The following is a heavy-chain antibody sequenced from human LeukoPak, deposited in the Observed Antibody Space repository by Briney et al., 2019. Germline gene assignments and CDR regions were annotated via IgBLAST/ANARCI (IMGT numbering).Heavy chain of an antibody. J-gene: IGHJ4*02. CDR2: MNPNSGNT. D-gene: IGHD2/OR15-2a*01. V-gene: IGHV1-8*01. CDR3: AREPPNSYYFDY. CDR1: GYTFTSYD. Sequence: SVKVSCKASGYTFTSYDINWVRQATGQGLEWMGWMNPNSGNTGYAQKFQGRVTMTRNTSISTAYMELSSLRSEDTAVYYCAREPPNSYYFDYWGQGTLVTVSS.